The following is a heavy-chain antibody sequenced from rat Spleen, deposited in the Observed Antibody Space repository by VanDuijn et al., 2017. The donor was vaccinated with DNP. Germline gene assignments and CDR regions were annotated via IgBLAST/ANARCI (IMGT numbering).Heavy chain of an antibody. Sequence: EVQLVESGGGLVQPGRSLKVSCVGSGFTFSDYNMAWVRQAPKKGLEWVATISFDGSSTSYRDSVKGRFTVSRDNANNTLYLQMNSLRSEDTATYYCATHDWQGWGQGVMVTVSS. J-gene: IGHJ2*01. CDR1: GFTFSDYN. CDR3: ATHDWQG. D-gene: IGHD1-7*01. CDR2: ISFDGSST. V-gene: IGHV5S10*01.